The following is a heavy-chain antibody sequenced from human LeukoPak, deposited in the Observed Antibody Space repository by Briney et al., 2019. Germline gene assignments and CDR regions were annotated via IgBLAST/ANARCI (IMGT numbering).Heavy chain of an antibody. CDR1: GGSISSYY. J-gene: IGHJ4*02. D-gene: IGHD3-10*01. Sequence: SETLSVTCTVSGGSISSYYWSWIRQPPGKGLEWIGYIYYSGSTNYNPSLKSRVTISVDTSKNQFSLKLSSVTAADTAVYYCARASGSGSYSPYYFDYWGQGTLVTVSS. CDR3: ARASGSGSYSPYYFDY. V-gene: IGHV4-59*08. CDR2: IYYSGST.